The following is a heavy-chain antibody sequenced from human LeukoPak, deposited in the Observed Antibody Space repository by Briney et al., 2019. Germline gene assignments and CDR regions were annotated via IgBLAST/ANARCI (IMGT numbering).Heavy chain of an antibody. D-gene: IGHD6-6*01. V-gene: IGHV4-34*01. Sequence: SATLSLTCAVYGGSFSGYYWSWIRQPPGKGLEWIGEINHSGSTNYNPSLKSRVTISVDTSKNQFSLKLSSVTAADTAVYYCAGDSSSSEDPPYYYYGMDVWGQGTTVTVSS. CDR1: GGSFSGYY. CDR3: AGDSSSSEDPPYYYYGMDV. CDR2: INHSGST. J-gene: IGHJ6*02.